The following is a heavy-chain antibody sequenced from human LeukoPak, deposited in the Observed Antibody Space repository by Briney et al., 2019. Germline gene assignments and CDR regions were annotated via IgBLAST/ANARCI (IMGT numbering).Heavy chain of an antibody. CDR2: ISSSSTYT. J-gene: IGHJ4*02. CDR1: GFTFSDDY. V-gene: IGHV3-11*03. D-gene: IGHD3-22*01. CDR3: ARSHSGYSLDY. Sequence: GGSLRLSCAASGFTFSDDYRSWIRQAPGKGLEWVSYISSSSTYTNNADSVKGRFTISRDNARNSLYLQMSSLRAEDTPVYYCARSHSGYSLDYWGQGTLVTVSS.